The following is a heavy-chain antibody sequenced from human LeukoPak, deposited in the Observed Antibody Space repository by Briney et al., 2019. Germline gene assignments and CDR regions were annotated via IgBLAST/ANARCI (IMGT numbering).Heavy chain of an antibody. CDR1: GVSISSGDYY. Sequence: SQTLSLTCTVSGVSISSGDYYWRWIRQPPGKGLEWIGYTYYSGSTYYNPSLKSRVTISVDTSKNQFSLKLSSVTAADTAVYYCARGDSSGYYFDYWGQGTLVTVSS. CDR2: TYYSGST. V-gene: IGHV4-30-4*01. J-gene: IGHJ4*02. D-gene: IGHD3-22*01. CDR3: ARGDSSGYYFDY.